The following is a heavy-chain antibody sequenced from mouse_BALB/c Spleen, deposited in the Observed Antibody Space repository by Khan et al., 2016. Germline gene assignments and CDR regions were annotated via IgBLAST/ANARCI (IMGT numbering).Heavy chain of an antibody. CDR3: ARWWRHASSDY. CDR2: ISYSGST. CDR1: GYSITSDYA. D-gene: IGHD1-1*02. Sequence: EVQLQESGPGLVKPSQSLSLTCTVTGYSITSDYAWNWIRQFPGNKLEWMGYISYSGSTSYNPSLKSRISITRDTSKNQFFLQLNSVTTEDTATYYCARWWRHASSDYGGRGTTLAVSS. V-gene: IGHV3-2*02. J-gene: IGHJ2*01.